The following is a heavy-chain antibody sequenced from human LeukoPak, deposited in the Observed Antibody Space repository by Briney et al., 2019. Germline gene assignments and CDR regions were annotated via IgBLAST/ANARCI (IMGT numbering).Heavy chain of an antibody. J-gene: IGHJ4*02. Sequence: GGSLRLSCAASGFTFSSYAMHWVRQAPGKGLEWVAVISYDGSNKYYADSVKGRFTISRDNSKNTLYLQMNSLRAEDTAVYYCAHRAPHTAMVYWGQGTLVTVSS. D-gene: IGHD5-18*01. CDR2: ISYDGSNK. CDR1: GFTFSSYA. V-gene: IGHV3-30-3*01. CDR3: AHRAPHTAMVY.